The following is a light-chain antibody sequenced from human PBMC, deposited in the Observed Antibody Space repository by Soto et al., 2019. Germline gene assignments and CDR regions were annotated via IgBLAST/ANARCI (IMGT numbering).Light chain of an antibody. CDR1: QGISSY. V-gene: IGKV1-5*01. CDR3: QDYSPYSWT. Sequence: DIQLTQSPSSLSAAVGDRVTITCRASQGISSYLAWYQQKPGKAPNLLIYDASSLESGVPSRFSGSGSGTEFTLTISSLQPDDFATYYCQDYSPYSWTFGQGTKV. J-gene: IGKJ1*01. CDR2: DAS.